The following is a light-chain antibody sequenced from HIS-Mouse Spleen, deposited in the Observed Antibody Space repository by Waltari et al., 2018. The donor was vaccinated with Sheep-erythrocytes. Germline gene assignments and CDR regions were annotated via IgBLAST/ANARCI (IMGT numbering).Light chain of an antibody. Sequence: QSALTQPRSVSGSPGQSVTISCTGTSSDVGGYNYVSWYQQHPGKAPKPNIYDVSQRPSGVPDRFSGSTSGNTASLTISGLQAEDEADYYCCSYAGSYNHVFATGTKVTVL. J-gene: IGLJ1*01. V-gene: IGLV2-11*01. CDR2: DVS. CDR3: CSYAGSYNHV. CDR1: SSDVGGYNY.